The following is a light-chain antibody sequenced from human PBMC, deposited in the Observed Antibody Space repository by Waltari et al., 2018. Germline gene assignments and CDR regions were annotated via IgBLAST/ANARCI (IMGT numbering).Light chain of an antibody. V-gene: IGKV1-39*01. CDR1: QSISSY. Sequence: DIKMTQSPSSLSASVGERVTITCRASQSISSYVNWYQRKPGKAPKLLIYAASILQSGVPSRFSGSGSGTDFTLTISSLQPEDFATYYCQQSYSTLALTFGGGTKVEIK. J-gene: IGKJ4*01. CDR2: AAS. CDR3: QQSYSTLALT.